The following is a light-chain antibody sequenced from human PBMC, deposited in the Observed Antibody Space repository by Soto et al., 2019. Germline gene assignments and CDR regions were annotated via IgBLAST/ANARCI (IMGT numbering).Light chain of an antibody. CDR1: QSISSY. CDR3: QQSYSTPLT. CDR2: AAS. J-gene: IGKJ4*01. Sequence: DIQMTQSPSSLSASVGDRVTITCRASQSISSYLNWYQQKPGKAPKXLIYAASSLQSGVPSRFSGSGSGTDFTLTISSLQPEDFETYYCQQSYSTPLTFGGGTKVDIK. V-gene: IGKV1-39*01.